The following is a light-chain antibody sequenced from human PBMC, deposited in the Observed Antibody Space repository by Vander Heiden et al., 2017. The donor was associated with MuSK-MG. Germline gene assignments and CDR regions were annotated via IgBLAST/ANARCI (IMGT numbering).Light chain of an antibody. Sequence: DIQLTQSPSFLSASVGDRVTITCRASQGISSYLAWYQQKPGKAPKLLIYAASTLQSGVPSRFSGSGSGTEFTLTISSLQPEDFATYSCQQFDSYPLTFGPGTKVDIK. V-gene: IGKV1-9*01. J-gene: IGKJ3*01. CDR1: QGISSY. CDR3: QQFDSYPLT. CDR2: AAS.